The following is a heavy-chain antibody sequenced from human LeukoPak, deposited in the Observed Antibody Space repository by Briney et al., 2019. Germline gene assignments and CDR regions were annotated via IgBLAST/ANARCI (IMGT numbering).Heavy chain of an antibody. CDR3: ARGGGNFDS. V-gene: IGHV3-7*01. D-gene: IGHD2-15*01. CDR2: IKQDGSDK. Sequence: GGPLRLSCAAPGFTFSGFWMSWIRQAPGKGLEWVANIKQDGSDKYYVDSVKGRFIISRDNAKNSLYLQMNSLRAEDTAVYYCARGGGNFDSWGQGTLVTVSS. J-gene: IGHJ4*02. CDR1: GFTFSGFW.